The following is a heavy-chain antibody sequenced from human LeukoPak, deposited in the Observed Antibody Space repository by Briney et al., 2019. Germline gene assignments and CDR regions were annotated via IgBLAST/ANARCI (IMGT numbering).Heavy chain of an antibody. CDR1: GGSISSSRDY. Sequence: PSETLSLTCTVSGGSISSSRDYWAWIRQPPGKGLEWIANIYYSGSTYYSPSLKSRVTISVDTSKNQFSLKLSSVTAADTAVYFCARDGYLAVDYWGQGTLVTVSS. D-gene: IGHD2-2*03. CDR3: ARDGYLAVDY. J-gene: IGHJ4*02. V-gene: IGHV4-39*07. CDR2: IYYSGST.